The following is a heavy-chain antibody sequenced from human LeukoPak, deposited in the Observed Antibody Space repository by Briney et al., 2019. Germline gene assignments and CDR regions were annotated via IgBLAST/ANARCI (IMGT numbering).Heavy chain of an antibody. CDR1: GFTFGSYG. J-gene: IGHJ4*02. CDR2: ISYDGSNK. Sequence: GGSLRLSCAASGFTFGSYGMHWVRQAPGKGLEWVAVISYDGSNKYYADSVKGRFTISRDNSKNTLYLQMNSLRAEDTAVYYCAKGQLRYFDLEFDYWGQGTLVTVSS. D-gene: IGHD3-9*01. V-gene: IGHV3-30*18. CDR3: AKGQLRYFDLEFDY.